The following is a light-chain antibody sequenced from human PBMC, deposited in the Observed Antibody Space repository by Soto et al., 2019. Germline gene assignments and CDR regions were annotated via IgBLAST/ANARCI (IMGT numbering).Light chain of an antibody. Sequence: QSALTQPASVSGCPGQSITISCTGTSSDVGGYNYVSWYQQHPGKAPKLMIYEVSNRPSGVSNRFSGSKSGNTASLTISGLQAEDEADYYCSSYTSSSTFPFGTGTKVTVL. CDR1: SSDVGGYNY. CDR2: EVS. J-gene: IGLJ1*01. V-gene: IGLV2-14*01. CDR3: SSYTSSSTFP.